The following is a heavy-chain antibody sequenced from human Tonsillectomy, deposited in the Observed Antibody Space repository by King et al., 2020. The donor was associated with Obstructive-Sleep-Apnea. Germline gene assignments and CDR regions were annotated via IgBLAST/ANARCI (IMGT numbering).Heavy chain of an antibody. CDR2: TRNKANSYTT. CDR1: GFTFSDHY. J-gene: IGHJ4*02. D-gene: IGHD1-26*01. Sequence: VQLVESGGGLVQPGGSLRLSCAVSGFTFSDHYMDWVRQAPGKGLEWVGRTRNKANSYTTEYAASVKGRFTISRDDSENSLYLQMNSLKTEDTAVYYCTISGGNYRYFDYWGQGTLVTVSS. V-gene: IGHV3-72*01. CDR3: TISGGNYRYFDY.